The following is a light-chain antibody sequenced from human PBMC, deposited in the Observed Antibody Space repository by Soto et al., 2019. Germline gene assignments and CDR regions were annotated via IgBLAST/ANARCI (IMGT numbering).Light chain of an antibody. Sequence: QSVLTQPASVSGSPGQSITISCTGASSDVGDYKYVSWYQQHPGKAPKLIIYEVSNRPSGVSDRFSGSKSGTTASLIISGLQAEDEADYYCTSYTTGSTLLFGGGTKLTVL. V-gene: IGLV2-14*01. CDR3: TSYTTGSTLL. CDR1: SSDVGDYKY. CDR2: EVS. J-gene: IGLJ2*01.